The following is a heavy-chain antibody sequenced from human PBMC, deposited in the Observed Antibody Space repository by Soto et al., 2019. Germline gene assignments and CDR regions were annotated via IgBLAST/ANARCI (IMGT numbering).Heavy chain of an antibody. CDR3: AKGGPSRGYSYPLAY. CDR1: GFTFSSYA. Sequence: SGGSLRLSCAASGFTFSSYAMHWVRQAPGKGLEWVAVISYDGSNKYYADSVKGRFTISRDNSKNTLYLQMNSLRAEDTAVYYCAKGGPSRGYSYPLAYWGQGTLVTVSS. D-gene: IGHD5-18*01. CDR2: ISYDGSNK. J-gene: IGHJ4*02. V-gene: IGHV3-30-3*01.